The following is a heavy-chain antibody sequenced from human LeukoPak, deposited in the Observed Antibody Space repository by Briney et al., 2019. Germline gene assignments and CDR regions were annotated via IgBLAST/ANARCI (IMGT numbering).Heavy chain of an antibody. Sequence: PSQTLSLTCTVSGGSISSGGYYWSWIRQHPGKGLEWIGYIYYSGSTNYDPSLKSRVTISVDTSKNQFSLKLSSVTAADTAVYYCARDHDKGEQLDPWGQGTLVTVSS. J-gene: IGHJ5*02. CDR2: IYYSGST. CDR3: ARDHDKGEQLDP. CDR1: GGSISSGGYY. D-gene: IGHD3-16*01. V-gene: IGHV4-31*03.